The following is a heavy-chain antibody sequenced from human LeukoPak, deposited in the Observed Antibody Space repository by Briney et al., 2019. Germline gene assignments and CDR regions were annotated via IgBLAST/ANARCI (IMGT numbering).Heavy chain of an antibody. CDR1: GFTFTSSW. Sequence: TGGSLRLSCAASGFTFTSSWMHWVRQTPGKGLVWVSRINSDGSNRNYADSVKGRFTISRDNAKNALYLQMDSLRAEDAAVYYCARPQDGYNGFDCWGQGTLVTVSS. J-gene: IGHJ4*02. CDR3: ARPQDGYNGFDC. CDR2: INSDGSNR. V-gene: IGHV3-74*01. D-gene: IGHD5-24*01.